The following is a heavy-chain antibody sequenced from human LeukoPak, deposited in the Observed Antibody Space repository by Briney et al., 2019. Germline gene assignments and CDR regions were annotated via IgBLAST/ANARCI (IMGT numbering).Heavy chain of an antibody. CDR3: AKAMGATLFDY. D-gene: IGHD1-26*01. CDR1: GFIFRSYA. Sequence: GRCLRLSCAASGFIFRSYAMSWVRQAPGKGLEGVSGISGSGGSTYYADSVKGRFTISRDNSKNTLYLQMNSLRAGDTAVYYCAKAMGATLFDYWGQGTLVTVSS. CDR2: ISGSGGST. J-gene: IGHJ4*02. V-gene: IGHV3-23*01.